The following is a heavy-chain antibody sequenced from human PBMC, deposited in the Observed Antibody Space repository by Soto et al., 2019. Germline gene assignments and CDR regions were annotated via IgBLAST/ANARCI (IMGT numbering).Heavy chain of an antibody. CDR1: VYTFSSYA. CDR2: INAGNGNT. Sequence: GASVKVSCKASVYTFSSYAMHWVRQAPGQRLEWMGWINAGNGNTKYSQKFQGRVTITRDTSASTAYMELSSLRSEDTAVYYCARDGAVAGDSNFDYWGQGTLVTVSS. V-gene: IGHV1-3*01. J-gene: IGHJ4*02. D-gene: IGHD6-19*01. CDR3: ARDGAVAGDSNFDY.